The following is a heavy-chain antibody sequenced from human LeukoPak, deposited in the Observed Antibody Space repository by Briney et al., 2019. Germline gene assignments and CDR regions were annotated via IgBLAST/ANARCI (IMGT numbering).Heavy chain of an antibody. J-gene: IGHJ4*02. D-gene: IGHD4-17*01. CDR3: ARGYGTPRRYYFDY. CDR1: GGSFSGYY. CDR2: INHSGST. Sequence: SETLSLTCAVYGGSFSGYYWSWIRQPPGKGLEWIGEINHSGSTNYNPSLKSRVTISVDTSKNQFSLKLSSVTAADTAVYYCARGYGTPRRYYFDYWGQGTLVTVSS. V-gene: IGHV4-34*01.